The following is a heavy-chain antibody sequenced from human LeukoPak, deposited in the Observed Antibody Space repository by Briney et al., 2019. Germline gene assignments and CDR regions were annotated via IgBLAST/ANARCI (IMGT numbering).Heavy chain of an antibody. D-gene: IGHD1-26*01. CDR2: INHSGST. CDR1: GGSFSGYY. Sequence: SETLSLTCAVYGGSFSGYYWSWIRQPPGKGLGWIGEINHSGSTNYNPSLKSRVTISVDTSKNQFSLKLSSVTAADTAVYYCARPAPYSGSYYFDYWGQGTLVTVSS. V-gene: IGHV4-34*01. J-gene: IGHJ4*02. CDR3: ARPAPYSGSYYFDY.